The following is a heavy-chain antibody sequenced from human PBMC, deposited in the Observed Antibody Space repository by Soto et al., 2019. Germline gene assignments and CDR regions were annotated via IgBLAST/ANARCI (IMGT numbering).Heavy chain of an antibody. D-gene: IGHD2-15*01. CDR1: GFTVSSKY. CDR2: IHSGGTT. J-gene: IGHJ6*04. CDR3: ARDDVLCDGGRCYGIPLYV. V-gene: IGHV3-66*01. Sequence: EVQLVESGGGLVQPGGSLRLSCAASGFTVSSKYMTWVRQAPGKGLECVSLIHSGGTTYYADSVKGRFTISRDTSENTLHLQMDSLRVEDTAVYYCARDDVLCDGGRCYGIPLYVWGKGTTVTVSS.